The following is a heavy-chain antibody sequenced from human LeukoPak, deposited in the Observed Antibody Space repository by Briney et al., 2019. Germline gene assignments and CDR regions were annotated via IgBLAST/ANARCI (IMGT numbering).Heavy chain of an antibody. CDR3: ARGRNWFDP. CDR1: GLTFSSYA. J-gene: IGHJ5*02. CDR2: ISGSGGST. Sequence: GGSLRLSCAASGLTFSSYAMSWVRQAPGKGLEWLSAISGSGGSTYYGDSVKGRFTISRDNSKNTLYLQMNSLRAEDTAVYYCARGRNWFDPWGQGTLVTVSS. V-gene: IGHV3-23*01.